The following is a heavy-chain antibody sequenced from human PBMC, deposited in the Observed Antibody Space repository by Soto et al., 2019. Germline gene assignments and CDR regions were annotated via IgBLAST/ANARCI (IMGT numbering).Heavy chain of an antibody. D-gene: IGHD4-17*01. CDR2: IIPILGIA. CDR1: GGTFSSYT. V-gene: IGHV1-69*02. J-gene: IGHJ4*02. Sequence: SVKVSCKDSGGTFSSYTSIWVRQAPGQGLEWMGRIIPILGIANYAQKFQGRVTITADKSTSTAYMELSSLRSEDTAVYYCAGDYGDFDYWGQGTLVTVSS. CDR3: AGDYGDFDY.